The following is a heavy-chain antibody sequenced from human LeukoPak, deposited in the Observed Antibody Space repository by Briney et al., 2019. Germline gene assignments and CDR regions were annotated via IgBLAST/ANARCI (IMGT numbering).Heavy chain of an antibody. Sequence: SETLSLTCAVYGGSFSGYYWSWIRRPPGKGLEWIGEINHSGSTNYNPSLKSRVTISVDTSKNQFSLKLSSVTAADTAVYYCARGPITMVRGVMGYWGQGTLVTVSS. CDR2: INHSGST. D-gene: IGHD3-10*01. CDR3: ARGPITMVRGVMGY. J-gene: IGHJ4*02. CDR1: GGSFSGYY. V-gene: IGHV4-34*01.